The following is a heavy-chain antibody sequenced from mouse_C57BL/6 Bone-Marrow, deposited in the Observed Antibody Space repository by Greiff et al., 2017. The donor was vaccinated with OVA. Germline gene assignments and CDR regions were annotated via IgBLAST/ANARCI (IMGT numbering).Heavy chain of an antibody. CDR2: IDPNSGGT. CDR1: GYTFTSYW. V-gene: IGHV1-72*01. J-gene: IGHJ3*01. CDR3: SRGYYGSAWFAY. D-gene: IGHD1-1*01. Sequence: QVHVKQPGAELVKPGASVKLSCKASGYTFTSYWMHWVQQRPGRGLEWVGRIDPNSGGTKYNEKFKGKATLTVDKPSSTAYMQLSSLTSEDSAVYYCSRGYYGSAWFAYWGKGTLVTVSA.